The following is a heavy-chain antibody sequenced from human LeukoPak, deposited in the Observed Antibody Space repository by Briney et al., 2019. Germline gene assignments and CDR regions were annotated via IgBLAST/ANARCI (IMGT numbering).Heavy chain of an antibody. J-gene: IGHJ4*02. Sequence: PSQTLSLTCTVSGGSISSGSYYWSWIRQPAGKGLEWIGRIYTSGSANYNPSLKSRVTISVDTSKNQFSLKLSSVTAADTAVYYCAREKPPTIFGVARDYWGQGTLVTVSS. CDR2: IYTSGSA. CDR3: AREKPPTIFGVARDY. CDR1: GGSISSGSYY. V-gene: IGHV4-61*02. D-gene: IGHD3-3*01.